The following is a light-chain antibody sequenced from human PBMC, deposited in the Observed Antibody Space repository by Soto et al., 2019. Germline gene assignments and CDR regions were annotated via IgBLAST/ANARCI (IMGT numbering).Light chain of an antibody. J-gene: IGLJ1*01. V-gene: IGLV1-51*01. CDR3: QSYDSTLSARYV. CDR1: ISNFGGNS. CDR2: DDN. Sequence: MLTQPPSVSLAPVEKVTISCSKSISNFGGNSVSWYQQLPGTAPKLLIYDDNKRPSGIPDRFSGSKSGTSATLGITGLQVYDEGDYSCQSYDSTLSARYVLGTGT.